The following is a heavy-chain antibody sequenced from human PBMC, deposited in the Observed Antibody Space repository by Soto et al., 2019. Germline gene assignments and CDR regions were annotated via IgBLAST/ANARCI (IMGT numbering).Heavy chain of an antibody. CDR2: INSDGSST. Sequence: GGSLRLSCAASGFTFSSYWMHWVRQAPGKGLVWVSRINSDGSSTSYADSVKGRFTISRDNAKNTLYLQMNSLRAEDTAVYYCARDSRVFEIFGVGITDYYYYYGMHVWGQGTTVTVSS. J-gene: IGHJ6*02. D-gene: IGHD3-3*01. CDR1: GFTFSSYW. CDR3: ARDSRVFEIFGVGITDYYYYYGMHV. V-gene: IGHV3-74*01.